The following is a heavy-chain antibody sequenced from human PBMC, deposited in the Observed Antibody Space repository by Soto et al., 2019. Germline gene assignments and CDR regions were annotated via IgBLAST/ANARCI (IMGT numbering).Heavy chain of an antibody. J-gene: IGHJ3*02. CDR2: IWYDGSNK. CDR1: GFTFSSYG. Sequence: GSLRLSCAASGFTFSSYGMHWVRQAPGKGLEWVAVIWYDGSNKYYADSVKGRFTISRNNSKNTLYLQMNSLRAEDTAVYYCARSICSSTSCYDAFDIWGQGTMVTVSS. D-gene: IGHD2-2*01. V-gene: IGHV3-33*01. CDR3: ARSICSSTSCYDAFDI.